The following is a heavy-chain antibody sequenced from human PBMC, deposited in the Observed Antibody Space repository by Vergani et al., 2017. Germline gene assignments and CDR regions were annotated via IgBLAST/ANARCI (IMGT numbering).Heavy chain of an antibody. CDR2: IYTSGST. CDR1: GGSISSYY. D-gene: IGHD2-2*01. Sequence: QVQLQESGPGLVKPSETLSLTCTVSGGSISSYYWSWIRQPAGKGLEWIGRIYTSGSTNYNPSLKSRVTMSVDTSKNQFSLKLSSVTAADTAVYYCARDLIYGSSTSCAFDYWGQGTLVTVSS. J-gene: IGHJ4*02. CDR3: ARDLIYGSSTSCAFDY. V-gene: IGHV4-4*07.